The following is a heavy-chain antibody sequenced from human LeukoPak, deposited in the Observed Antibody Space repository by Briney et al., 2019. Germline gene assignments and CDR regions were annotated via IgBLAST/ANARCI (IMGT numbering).Heavy chain of an antibody. V-gene: IGHV3-21*01. CDR1: GFTFSSYS. J-gene: IGHJ5*02. CDR2: ISSSSSYI. Sequence: GSLRLSCAASGFTFSSYSMNWVRQAPGKGLEWVSSISSSSSYIYYADSVKGRFTISRDNSKNTLYLQMNSLRAEDTAVYYCARDIFPMVNWFDPWGQGTLVTVSS. D-gene: IGHD3-10*01. CDR3: ARDIFPMVNWFDP.